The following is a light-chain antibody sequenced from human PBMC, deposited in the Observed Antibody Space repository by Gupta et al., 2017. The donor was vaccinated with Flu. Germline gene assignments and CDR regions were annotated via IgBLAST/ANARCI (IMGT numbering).Light chain of an antibody. Sequence: QSALTQPASVSGSPGQSVPISCTGTSSDVGGYNSVSWYQHHPGNAPKLMIYDVSYCPSGVSDRFSGSKSGNTASLTISGLQAEDEAEYYCSSYTSSTTLVFGTGTKVNVL. V-gene: IGLV2-14*01. CDR1: SSDVGGYNS. J-gene: IGLJ1*01. CDR3: SSYTSSTTLV. CDR2: DVS.